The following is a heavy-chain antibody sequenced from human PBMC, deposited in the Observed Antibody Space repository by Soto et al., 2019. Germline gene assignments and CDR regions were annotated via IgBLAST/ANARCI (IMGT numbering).Heavy chain of an antibody. V-gene: IGHV4-39*01. Sequence: PSETLSLTCTVSGGFISSSSYYWGWIRQPPGKGLEWIGSIYYSGSTYYNPSLKSRVTISVDTSKNQFSLKLSSVTAADTAVYYCARQSSRYNWNYENYYYYGMDVWGQGTTVTVSS. J-gene: IGHJ6*02. D-gene: IGHD1-7*01. CDR2: IYYSGST. CDR1: GGFISSSSYY. CDR3: ARQSSRYNWNYENYYYYGMDV.